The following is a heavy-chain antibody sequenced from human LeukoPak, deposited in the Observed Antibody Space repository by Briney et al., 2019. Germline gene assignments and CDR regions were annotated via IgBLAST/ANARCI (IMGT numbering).Heavy chain of an antibody. J-gene: IGHJ4*02. CDR1: GFTFGNYW. Sequence: PGGSLRLSCAASGFTFGNYWMAWVRQAPGKGLEWVASIKRDGSEKYYVDSMRGRFTISRDNADNSLYLQMNSLTAEDTAVYYCVRDPGGGGEFDYWGQGTLITVSS. CDR2: IKRDGSEK. CDR3: VRDPGGGGEFDY. V-gene: IGHV3-7*01. D-gene: IGHD3-16*01.